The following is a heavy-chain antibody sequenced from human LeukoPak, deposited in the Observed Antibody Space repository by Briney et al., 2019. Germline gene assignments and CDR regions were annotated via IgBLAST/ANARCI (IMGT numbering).Heavy chain of an antibody. Sequence: ASVKVSCKASGYTFTSYDINWVRQATGQGLEWMGWMNPNSGNTGYAQKLQGRVTMTTDTSTSTAYMELRSLRSDDTAVYYCARIRRQQPNWFDPWGQGTLVTVSS. V-gene: IGHV1-8*01. J-gene: IGHJ5*02. CDR2: MNPNSGNT. CDR1: GYTFTSYD. CDR3: ARIRRQQPNWFDP. D-gene: IGHD6-13*01.